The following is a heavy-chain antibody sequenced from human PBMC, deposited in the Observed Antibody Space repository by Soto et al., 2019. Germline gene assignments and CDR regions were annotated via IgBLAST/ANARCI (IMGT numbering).Heavy chain of an antibody. D-gene: IGHD6-6*01. J-gene: IGHJ6*02. CDR1: GFTFSNYA. CDR2: INGSGCST. CDR3: RQSSSSRPDYYYRIDV. Sequence: EVQLLESGGGLVQPGGSLRLSCAASGFTFSNYAMSWVRQAPGKGLEWVSAINGSGCSTYYADSVKARFTIARDNSKKTLFLQMNSLRAKHTDVYYSRQSSSSRPDYYYRIDVWGQETPVTVTS. V-gene: IGHV3-23*01.